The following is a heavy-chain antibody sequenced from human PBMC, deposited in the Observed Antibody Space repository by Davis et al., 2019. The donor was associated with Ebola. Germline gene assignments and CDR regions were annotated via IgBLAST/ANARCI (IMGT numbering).Heavy chain of an antibody. CDR2: ISAYNGNT. CDR1: GYTFTSYG. Sequence: ASVKVSCKASGYTFTSYGISWVRQAPGQGLEWMGWISAYNGNTNYAQKLQGRVTMTTDTSTSTAYMELRSLRSDDTAVYYCARDYNFWSGYYYYYGIDVWGQGTTVTVSS. V-gene: IGHV1-18*01. CDR3: ARDYNFWSGYYYYYGIDV. D-gene: IGHD3-3*01. J-gene: IGHJ6*02.